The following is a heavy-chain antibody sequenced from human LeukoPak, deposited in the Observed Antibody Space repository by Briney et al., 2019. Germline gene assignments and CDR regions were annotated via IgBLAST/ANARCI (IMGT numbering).Heavy chain of an antibody. CDR2: IYHSGST. J-gene: IGHJ5*02. V-gene: IGHV4-30-2*01. Sequence: SSETLSLTRTVSGGSISSGGYYWSWIRQPPGKGLEWIGYIYHSGSTYYNPSLKSRVTISVDRSKNQFSLKLSSVTAADTAVYYCAREVRGVIPPYNWFDPWGQGTLVTVSS. CDR3: AREVRGVIPPYNWFDP. CDR1: GGSISSGGYY. D-gene: IGHD3-10*01.